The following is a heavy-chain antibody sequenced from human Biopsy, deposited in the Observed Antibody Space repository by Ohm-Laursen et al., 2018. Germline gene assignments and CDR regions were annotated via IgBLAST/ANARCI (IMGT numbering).Heavy chain of an antibody. V-gene: IGHV1-18*01. Sequence: GSSVTVSCKASGYTFINYGFSWVRQAPGQGLEWMGWINPYNGDTNYAQKLQGRVTMTTDTSTGTAYMELRSLRSDDTAVYYCARDYQPTIITIHYYYYGMDVWGQGTTVTVSS. CDR2: INPYNGDT. CDR3: ARDYQPTIITIHYYYYGMDV. CDR1: GYTFINYG. D-gene: IGHD2-2*01. J-gene: IGHJ6*02.